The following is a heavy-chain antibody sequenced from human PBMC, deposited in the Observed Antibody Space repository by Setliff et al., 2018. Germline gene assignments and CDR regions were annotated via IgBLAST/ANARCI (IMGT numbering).Heavy chain of an antibody. CDR3: AKGDGGYPSDS. CDR2: IFYSGDT. Sequence: SETLSLTCTVSGGSVSSHYWSWIRQPPGKELEWIGFIFYSGDTKTNPSLKSRVTMSVDRSKNQFSLRMSAVTAADTAVYYCAKGDGGYPSDSWGQGILVTVSS. D-gene: IGHD2-15*01. CDR1: GGSVSSHY. J-gene: IGHJ4*02. V-gene: IGHV4-59*02.